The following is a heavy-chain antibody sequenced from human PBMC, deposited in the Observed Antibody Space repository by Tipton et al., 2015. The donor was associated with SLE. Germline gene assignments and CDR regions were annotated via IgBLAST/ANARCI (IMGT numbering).Heavy chain of an antibody. CDR2: ISGDNGNT. D-gene: IGHD2-21*01. CDR1: GYTFTSYG. Sequence: QLVQSGAEVKKPGASVRVSCKASGYTFTSYGFTWVRQAPGQGLEWMGWISGDNGNTNYAQKFQDRVMLTTDKTTTTAYMDLMSLTSDDTAVYYCARSLVVVIAPGDAFDMWGQGTMVTVSS. V-gene: IGHV1-18*01. CDR3: ARSLVVVIAPGDAFDM. J-gene: IGHJ3*02.